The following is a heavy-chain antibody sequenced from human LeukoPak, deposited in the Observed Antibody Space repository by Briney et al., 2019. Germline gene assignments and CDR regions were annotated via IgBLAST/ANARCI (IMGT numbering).Heavy chain of an antibody. CDR3: ASYYGSGSYERYYYYYMDV. Sequence: SETLSLTCTVSGGSISSYYWSWIRQPPGKGLEWIGYIYYSGSTNYNPSLKSRVTISVDTSKNQFSLKLSSVTAADTAVYYCASYYGSGSYERYYYYYMDVWGKGTTVTVSS. CDR2: IYYSGST. CDR1: GGSISSYY. V-gene: IGHV4-59*01. J-gene: IGHJ6*03. D-gene: IGHD3-10*01.